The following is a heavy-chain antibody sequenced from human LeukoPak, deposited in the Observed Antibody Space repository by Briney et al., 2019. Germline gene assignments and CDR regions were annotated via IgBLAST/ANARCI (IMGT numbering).Heavy chain of an antibody. CDR3: ARDRGEGMDV. D-gene: IGHD3-10*01. CDR2: INFDGDGI. J-gene: IGHJ6*02. CDR1: GFTLSSYW. V-gene: IGHV3-74*01. Sequence: QPGGSLRLSCAASGFTLSSYWMHWVRQVPGKGLVWVSRINFDGDGINKADSVKGRFTISRDNAKNTLYLQLNSLRVEDTAVYYSARDRGEGMDVWGQGTTVTVSS.